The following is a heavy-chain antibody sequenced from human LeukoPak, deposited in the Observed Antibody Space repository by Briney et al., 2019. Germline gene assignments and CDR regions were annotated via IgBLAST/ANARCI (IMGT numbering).Heavy chain of an antibody. D-gene: IGHD3-9*01. V-gene: IGHV3-7*01. CDR2: IKQDGSEK. CDR1: GFTFSSYG. J-gene: IGHJ3*02. Sequence: GGSLRLSCAASGFTFSSYGMHWVRQAPGKGLEWVANIKQDGSEKYYVDSVKGRFTISRDNAKNSLYLQMNSLRAEDTAVYYCARDYPGYSDAFDIWGQGTMVTVSS. CDR3: ARDYPGYSDAFDI.